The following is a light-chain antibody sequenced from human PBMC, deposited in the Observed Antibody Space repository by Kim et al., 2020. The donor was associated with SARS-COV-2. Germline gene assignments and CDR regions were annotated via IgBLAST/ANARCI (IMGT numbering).Light chain of an antibody. V-gene: IGKV3-15*01. CDR2: GAS. CDR3: QQYNTWPRT. Sequence: EELMTQSPATLSVSPGETATLSCRAGQPVDGNIAWYQQKPAQAPRLLIYGASTRATGIPARFSGSGSGTEFTLTISSLQSEDFAVYYCQQYNTWPRTFGQGTRLEIK. J-gene: IGKJ5*01. CDR1: QPVDGN.